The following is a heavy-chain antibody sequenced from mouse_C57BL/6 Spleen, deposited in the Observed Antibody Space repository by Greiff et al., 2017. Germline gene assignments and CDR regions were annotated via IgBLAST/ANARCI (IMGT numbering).Heavy chain of an antibody. Sequence: VKLMESGAELARPGASVKLSCKASGYTFTSYGISWVKQRTGQGLEWIGEIYPRSGNTYYNEKFKGKATLTADKSSSTAYMELRSLTSEDSAVYFCARSIYYGYDAYYFDYWGQGTTLTVSS. CDR2: IYPRSGNT. D-gene: IGHD2-2*01. CDR1: GYTFTSYG. CDR3: ARSIYYGYDAYYFDY. J-gene: IGHJ2*01. V-gene: IGHV1-81*01.